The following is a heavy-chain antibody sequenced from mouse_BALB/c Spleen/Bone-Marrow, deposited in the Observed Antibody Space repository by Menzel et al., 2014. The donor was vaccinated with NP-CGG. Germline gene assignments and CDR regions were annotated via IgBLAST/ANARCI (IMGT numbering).Heavy chain of an antibody. J-gene: IGHJ3*01. CDR2: IHPNSGNT. Sequence: VKLVESGSVLVRPGASVKLSCKASGYTFTSSWMHWAKQRPGQGLEWIGEIHPNSGNTNNNEKFKGKATLTVDTSSSTAYVDLSSLTSEDSAVYYCATGFAYWGQGTLVTVSA. CDR1: GYTFTSSW. V-gene: IGHV1S130*01. CDR3: ATGFAY.